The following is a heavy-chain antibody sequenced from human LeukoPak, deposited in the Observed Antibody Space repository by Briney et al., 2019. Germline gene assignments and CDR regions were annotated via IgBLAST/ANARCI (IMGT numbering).Heavy chain of an antibody. CDR2: IYPGDSDT. CDR3: ARRTTVIDY. J-gene: IGHJ4*02. Sequence: GESLKISSKGSGYGFTSYLIGSVRQMPGKGLEWMGSIYPGDSDTRYSPSPQGQVTISADKSISTAYLQWSSLKASDPAMYYCARRTTVIDYWGQGTLVTVSS. V-gene: IGHV5-51*01. D-gene: IGHD4-11*01. CDR1: GYGFTSYL.